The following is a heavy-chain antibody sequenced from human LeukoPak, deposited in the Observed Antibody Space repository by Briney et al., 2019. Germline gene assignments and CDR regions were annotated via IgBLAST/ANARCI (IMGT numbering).Heavy chain of an antibody. CDR3: ATGQGYCSSTSCYNWFDP. CDR2: IGLAGDT. V-gene: IGHV3-13*01. J-gene: IGHJ5*02. CDR1: GFTFSSYD. Sequence: GGSLRLSCAASGFTFSSYDMPWVRQATGKRLEWVSTIGLAGDTYYPGSVKGRFTISRKNAKTSLYLQMNSLRAEDTAVYYCATGQGYCSSTSCYNWFDPWGQGTLVTVSS. D-gene: IGHD2-2*01.